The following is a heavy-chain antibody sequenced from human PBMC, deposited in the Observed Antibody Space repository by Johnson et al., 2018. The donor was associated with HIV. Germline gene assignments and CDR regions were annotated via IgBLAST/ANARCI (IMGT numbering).Heavy chain of an antibody. Sequence: VQLVESGGGLIQPGGYLRLSCAASGFTVSSNYMSWVRQAPGKGLEWVSVIYSGGSTYYADSVKGRFPISRDDSKNTLYLQMNSLRAEDTAVYYCARIRLGYSYAHDAFDIWGQGTMVTVSS. CDR3: ARIRLGYSYAHDAFDI. CDR2: IYSGGST. J-gene: IGHJ3*02. D-gene: IGHD5-18*01. CDR1: GFTVSSNY. V-gene: IGHV3-53*01.